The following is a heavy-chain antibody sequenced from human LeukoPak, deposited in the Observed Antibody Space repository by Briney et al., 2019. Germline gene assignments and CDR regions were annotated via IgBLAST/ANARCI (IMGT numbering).Heavy chain of an antibody. CDR1: GLTVSSNY. Sequence: GGSLRLSCAASGLTVSSNYMTWVRQAPGKGLEWVSIIHTNGNTYHADSVEGRFTISRDNSKNTLYLQMNSLRTEDTAVYYCASSRTAASSNWFDPWGQGTLVTVSS. D-gene: IGHD6-13*01. CDR2: IHTNGNT. V-gene: IGHV3-53*01. J-gene: IGHJ5*02. CDR3: ASSRTAASSNWFDP.